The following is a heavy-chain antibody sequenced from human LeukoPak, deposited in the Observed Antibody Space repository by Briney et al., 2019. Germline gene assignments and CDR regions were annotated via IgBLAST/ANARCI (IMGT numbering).Heavy chain of an antibody. J-gene: IGHJ4*02. CDR1: GYTFTSYG. CDR2: ISAYNGNT. Sequence: GASVKVSCKASGYTFTSYGISWGRQAPGQGLEWMGWISAYNGNTNYAHKLEGGVTMTTDTSTSTAYMELRSLRSDDTAVYYCARGVRDIVVVPAAMALFDYWGQGTLVTVSS. V-gene: IGHV1-18*04. D-gene: IGHD2-2*01. CDR3: ARGVRDIVVVPAAMALFDY.